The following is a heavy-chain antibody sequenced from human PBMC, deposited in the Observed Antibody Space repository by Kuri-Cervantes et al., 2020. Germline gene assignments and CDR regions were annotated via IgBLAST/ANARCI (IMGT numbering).Heavy chain of an antibody. Sequence: LRLSCAVYGGSFSGYYWSWIRQHPGKGLEWIGYIYYSGSTYYNPSLKSRVTISVDTSKNQFSLKLSSVTAADTAVYYCARGDPDFDYWGQGTLVTVSS. CDR2: IYYSGST. J-gene: IGHJ4*02. V-gene: IGHV4-31*11. CDR3: ARGDPDFDY. CDR1: GGSFSGYY.